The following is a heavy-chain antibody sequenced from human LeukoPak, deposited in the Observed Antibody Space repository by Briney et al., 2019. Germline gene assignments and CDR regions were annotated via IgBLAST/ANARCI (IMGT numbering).Heavy chain of an antibody. D-gene: IGHD3-3*01. V-gene: IGHV1-69*05. CDR1: GGTFSSYA. CDR3: ARDSEIFGVVTPTFDY. CDR2: IIPIFGTA. J-gene: IGHJ4*02. Sequence: SVKVSCKASGGTFSSYAISWVRQAPGQGLEWMGRIIPIFGTANYAQKFQGRVTITTDESTSTAYMELSSLRSEDTAVYHCARDSEIFGVVTPTFDYWGQGTLVTVSS.